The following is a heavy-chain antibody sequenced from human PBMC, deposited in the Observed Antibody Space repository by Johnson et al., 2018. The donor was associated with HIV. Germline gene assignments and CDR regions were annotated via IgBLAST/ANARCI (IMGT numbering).Heavy chain of an antibody. V-gene: IGHV3-20*04. J-gene: IGHJ3*02. CDR3: ARRSGYAFDI. CDR2: INWNGNTI. CDR1: GFTFDNYG. Sequence: VQLVESGGGVVRPGGSLRLSCATSGFTFDNYGMNWVRQAPGKGLEWVSGINWNGNTIGYADSVKGRFTISRDNAKNSLSLQMNSLRVEDTAVYYCARRSGYAFDIWGQGTMVTVSS. D-gene: IGHD5-24*01.